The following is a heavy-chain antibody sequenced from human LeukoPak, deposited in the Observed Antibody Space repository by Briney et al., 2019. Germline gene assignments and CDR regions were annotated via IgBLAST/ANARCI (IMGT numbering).Heavy chain of an antibody. CDR2: IFNSGST. V-gene: IGHV4-39*01. J-gene: IGHJ4*02. Sequence: SETLSLTCTVSGGSISSSSYCWGWIRQPPGKGLEWVGTIFNSGSTDSNPSLKSRLTISVDTSKNQFSLKLSSVTAADTAVYYCARQFDSSGYYSFDYWGQGTLVTVSS. CDR3: ARQFDSSGYYSFDY. D-gene: IGHD3-22*01. CDR1: GGSISSSSYC.